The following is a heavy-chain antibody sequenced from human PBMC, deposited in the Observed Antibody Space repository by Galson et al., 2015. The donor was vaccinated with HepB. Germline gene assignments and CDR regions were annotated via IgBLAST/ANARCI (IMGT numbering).Heavy chain of an antibody. D-gene: IGHD6-13*01. CDR1: GYSFTSYW. CDR3: ARVAAAAGTLGYYYYYGMDV. CDR2: IYPGDSDT. J-gene: IGHJ6*02. Sequence: QSGAEVKKPGESLKISCKGSGYSFTSYWIGWVRQMPGKGLEWMGIIYPGDSDTRYSPSFQGQVTISADKSISTAYLQWSSLKVSDTAMYYCARVAAAAGTLGYYYYYGMDVWGQGTTVTVSS. V-gene: IGHV5-51*03.